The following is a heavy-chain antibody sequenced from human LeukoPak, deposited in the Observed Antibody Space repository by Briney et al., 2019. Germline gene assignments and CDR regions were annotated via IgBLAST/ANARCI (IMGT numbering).Heavy chain of an antibody. D-gene: IGHD1-20*01. Sequence: ASAKVSCKTSGYTFTSYDISWVRQAPGQGLEWMGWISAYNGNTNYAQKIQGRVTMTTDTSTSTAYMELRSLRSDDTAVYYCARDHVYNWNGYFDCWGQGTLVTVSS. CDR2: ISAYNGNT. CDR3: ARDHVYNWNGYFDC. CDR1: GYTFTSYD. V-gene: IGHV1-18*01. J-gene: IGHJ4*02.